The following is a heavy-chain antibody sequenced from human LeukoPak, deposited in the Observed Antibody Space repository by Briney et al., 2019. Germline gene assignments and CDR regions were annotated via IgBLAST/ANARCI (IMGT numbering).Heavy chain of an antibody. V-gene: IGHV4-59*01. J-gene: IGHJ6*03. CDR3: TRGSIAYYYMDV. D-gene: IGHD3-22*01. CDR2: ISYSGST. Sequence: PSETLSLTCTVSGGSISSYYWSWIRQPPGKGLEWIGFISYSGSTIYSPSLESRVTISVDTSKNQFSLKLSSVTAAATAVYYCTRGSIAYYYMDVWGKGTTVTISS. CDR1: GGSISSYY.